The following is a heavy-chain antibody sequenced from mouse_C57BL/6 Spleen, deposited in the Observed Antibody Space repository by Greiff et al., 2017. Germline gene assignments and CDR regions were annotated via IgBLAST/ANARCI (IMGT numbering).Heavy chain of an antibody. V-gene: IGHV1-59*01. CDR2: IDPSDSYT. J-gene: IGHJ4*01. Sequence: QVQLQQPGAELVRPGTSVKLSCKASGYTFTSYWMHWVKQRPGQGLEWIGVIDPSDSYTNYNQKFKGKATLTVDTSSSTAYLQLSSLTSEDSAVYYCARRQLRHYYAMDYWGQGTSVTVSS. D-gene: IGHD3-2*02. CDR1: GYTFTSYW. CDR3: ARRQLRHYYAMDY.